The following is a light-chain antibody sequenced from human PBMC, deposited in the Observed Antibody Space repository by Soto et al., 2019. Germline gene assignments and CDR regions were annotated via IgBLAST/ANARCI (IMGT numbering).Light chain of an antibody. CDR3: SSYSSTTLV. V-gene: IGLV2-11*01. CDR2: DVS. CDR1: SSDVGGYNY. J-gene: IGLJ1*01. Sequence: QSALTQPRSVSGSPGQSVTISCTGTSSDVGGYNYVSWYQQYSGKAPKVMIYDVSKRPSGVPDRFSGSKSGNTASLTISGLQAEDEADYYCSSYSSTTLVFGTGTKVTVL.